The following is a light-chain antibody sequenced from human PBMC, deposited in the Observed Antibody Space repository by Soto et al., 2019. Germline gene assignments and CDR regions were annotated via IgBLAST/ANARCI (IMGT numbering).Light chain of an antibody. V-gene: IGKV1-17*01. CDR2: DVS. J-gene: IGKJ4*01. CDR3: QQYYRTTLT. Sequence: CLASQGSRNDLNLSMLGPGKAPKLLIYDVSRCQSGVPSRFSGSGSGTEFTRTISSLQAEDGAGYYCQQYYRTTLTFGGGTKVDIK. CDR1: QGSRND.